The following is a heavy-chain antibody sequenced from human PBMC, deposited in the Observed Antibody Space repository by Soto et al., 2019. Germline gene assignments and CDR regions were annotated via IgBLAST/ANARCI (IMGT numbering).Heavy chain of an antibody. D-gene: IGHD5-12*01. CDR2: INHSGST. CDR3: ARGIFGYSGY. V-gene: IGHV4-34*01. Sequence: SETLSLTCAFYGGSFSGYYWSWIRQPPGKGLEWIGEINHSGSTNYNPSLKSRVTISVDTSKNQFSLKLSSVTAADTAVYYCARGIFGYSGYWGQGTLVTVSS. J-gene: IGHJ4*02. CDR1: GGSFSGYY.